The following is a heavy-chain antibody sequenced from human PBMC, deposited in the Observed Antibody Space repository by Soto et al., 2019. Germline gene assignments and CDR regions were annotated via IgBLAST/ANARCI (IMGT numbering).Heavy chain of an antibody. J-gene: IGHJ3*02. CDR2: ISGSVGST. D-gene: IGHD5-12*01. V-gene: IGHV3-23*01. CDR3: AKYQKPVYDWSYAFDI. Sequence: PVRALRVSWAASLFTFSSYARGWVLNSPFKLLELVAAISGSVGSTDYAESVKGRFTISRDNAKNPLYLQMNSLRAEDTALYYCAKYQKPVYDWSYAFDIWGQGTMVTVSS. CDR1: LFTFSSYA.